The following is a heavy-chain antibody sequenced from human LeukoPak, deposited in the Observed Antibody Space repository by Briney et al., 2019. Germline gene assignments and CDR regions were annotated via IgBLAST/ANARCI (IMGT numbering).Heavy chain of an antibody. CDR3: AKDPMYYYDSSGYGSGD. CDR1: GFTFSSYA. J-gene: IGHJ4*02. D-gene: IGHD3-22*01. CDR2: ISGSGGST. V-gene: IGHV3-23*01. Sequence: GGFLRLSCAASGFTFSSYAMSWVRQAPGKGLEWVSAISGSGGSTYYADSVKGRFTISRDNSKNTLYLQMNSLRAEDTAVYYCAKDPMYYYDSSGYGSGDWGQGTLVTVSS.